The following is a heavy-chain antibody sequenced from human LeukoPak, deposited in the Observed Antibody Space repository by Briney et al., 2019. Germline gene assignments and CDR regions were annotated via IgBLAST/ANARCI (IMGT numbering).Heavy chain of an antibody. J-gene: IGHJ4*02. CDR1: GGTFSSYT. Sequence: ASVKVSCKASGGTFSSYTISWVRQAPGQGLEWVGRIIPILGIANYAQKFQGRVTITADKSTSTAYMELSSLRSEDTATYYCARVASRRDFTIFGIVYWGQGTLVTVSS. CDR2: IIPILGIA. D-gene: IGHD3-3*01. CDR3: ARVASRRDFTIFGIVY. V-gene: IGHV1-69*02.